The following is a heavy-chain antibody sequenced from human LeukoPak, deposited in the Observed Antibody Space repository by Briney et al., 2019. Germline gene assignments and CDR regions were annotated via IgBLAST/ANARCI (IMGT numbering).Heavy chain of an antibody. CDR3: AKVGYDSSGYPSDY. Sequence: GGSLRLSCAASGFTFSSYAMSWVRQAPGKGLEWVSAISGSGGSTYYADSVKGRFTISRDNSKNTLYLQMNSLRAGDTAVYYCAKVGYDSSGYPSDYWGQGTLVTVSS. J-gene: IGHJ4*02. V-gene: IGHV3-23*01. CDR1: GFTFSSYA. D-gene: IGHD3-22*01. CDR2: ISGSGGST.